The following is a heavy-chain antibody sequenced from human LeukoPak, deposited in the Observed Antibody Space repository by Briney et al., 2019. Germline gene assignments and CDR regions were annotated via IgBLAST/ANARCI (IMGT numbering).Heavy chain of an antibody. J-gene: IGHJ4*02. D-gene: IGHD6-19*01. Sequence: GGSLRLSCAASGFTFSGYIMNWVRQAPGKRLEWVSFICTSGNTIYYADSVKGRFTVSRDNAKNSLYLQMNSLRAEDTAVYYCARDQWLDYWGQGTLVTVSS. V-gene: IGHV3-48*01. CDR1: GFTFSGYI. CDR3: ARDQWLDY. CDR2: ICTSGNTI.